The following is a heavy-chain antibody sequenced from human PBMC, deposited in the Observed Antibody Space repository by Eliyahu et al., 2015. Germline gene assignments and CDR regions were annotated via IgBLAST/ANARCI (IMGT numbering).Heavy chain of an antibody. D-gene: IGHD3-10*02. J-gene: IGHJ6*03. V-gene: IGHV1-69*06. CDR2: IIPIFGTA. Sequence: QVQLVQSGAEVKKPGXSVXVSCKASGGXXXSYAISWVRQAXGQGLEWMXGIIPIFGTANYAQKFQGRVTITADKSTSTAYMELSSLRSEDTAVYYCAVVFGEYYYYMDVWGKGTTVTVSS. CDR3: AVVFGEYYYYMDV. CDR1: GGXXXSYA.